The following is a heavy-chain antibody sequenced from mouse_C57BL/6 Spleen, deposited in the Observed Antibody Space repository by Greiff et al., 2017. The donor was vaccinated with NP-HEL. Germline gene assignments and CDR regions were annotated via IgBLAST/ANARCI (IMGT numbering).Heavy chain of an antibody. J-gene: IGHJ4*01. Sequence: VQLQQSGAELARPGASVKLSCKASGYTFTSYGISWVKQRTGQGLEWIGEIYPRSGNTYYNEKFKGKATLTADKSSSTAYMELRSLTSEDSAVYFCATTVPSMGYWGQGTSVTVSS. V-gene: IGHV1-81*01. CDR2: IYPRSGNT. CDR3: ATTVPSMGY. CDR1: GYTFTSYG. D-gene: IGHD1-1*01.